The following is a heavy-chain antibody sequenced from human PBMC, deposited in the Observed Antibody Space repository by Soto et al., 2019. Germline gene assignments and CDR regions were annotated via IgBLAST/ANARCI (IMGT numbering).Heavy chain of an antibody. CDR3: AHRPLNDNTLYYFDY. CDR1: GFSLTSSGVG. J-gene: IGHJ4*02. Sequence: QITLKESGPTLVKPTQTLTLTCTFSGFSLTSSGVGVGWLRQPQGKALEWLALFFWEDDKPYRPSLESRLTITKDTSKHQVVLTMTNVDPMDTATYYCAHRPLNDNTLYYFDYWGQGTLVTVSS. V-gene: IGHV2-5*02. CDR2: FFWEDDK. D-gene: IGHD1-1*01.